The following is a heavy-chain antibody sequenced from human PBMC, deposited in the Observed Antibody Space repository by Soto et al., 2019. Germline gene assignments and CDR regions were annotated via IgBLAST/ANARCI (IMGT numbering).Heavy chain of an antibody. CDR1: GGTFSSYT. CDR3: ARERSLDGQYYFDS. D-gene: IGHD1-1*01. J-gene: IGHJ4*02. CDR2: INPGNGNT. V-gene: IGHV1-3*01. Sequence: GASVKVSCKASGGTFSSYTISWVRQAPGQRLEWMGWINPGNGNTKYSQIFQGRVTIARDTSANTAYMELTSLRFEDTAVIYCARERSLDGQYYFDSWGQGTQVTVSS.